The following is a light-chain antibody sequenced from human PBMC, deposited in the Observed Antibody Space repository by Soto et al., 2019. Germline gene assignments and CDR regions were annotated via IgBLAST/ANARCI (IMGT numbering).Light chain of an antibody. CDR2: RAS. J-gene: IGKJ2*01. V-gene: IGKV3-15*01. CDR1: QNINSN. CDR3: QQYHDWPPYT. Sequence: EIVMTKSPATLSVSPGESATLSCRASQNINSNLAWYQQKPGQAPRLLIYRASTMATGIPARFSGSGSGTEFTLTISSLQSEDFAVYYCQQYHDWPPYTFGQGAKV.